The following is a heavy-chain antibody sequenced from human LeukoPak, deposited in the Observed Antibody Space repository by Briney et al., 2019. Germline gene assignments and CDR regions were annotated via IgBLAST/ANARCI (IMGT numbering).Heavy chain of an antibody. Sequence: SETLSLTCTVSGGSISSYYWSWIRQPPGKGLEWIGYIYCSGSTNYNPSLKSRVTISVDTSKNQFSLRLNSVTAADTAVYYCARVRYQLLWSPFDYWGRGTLVTVSS. CDR1: GGSISSYY. D-gene: IGHD2-2*01. CDR2: IYCSGST. CDR3: ARVRYQLLWSPFDY. J-gene: IGHJ4*02. V-gene: IGHV4-59*01.